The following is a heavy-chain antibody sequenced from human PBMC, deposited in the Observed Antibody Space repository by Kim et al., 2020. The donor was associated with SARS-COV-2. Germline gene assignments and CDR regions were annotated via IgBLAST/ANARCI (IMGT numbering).Heavy chain of an antibody. Sequence: GGSLRLSCAASGFTFSNYWMHWVRQAPGKGLVWVSRIKYDGSTTIYAGSVRGRFTISRDNAKSTLYLQMNSLRAEDTAVYYCVRDFDWILNDYWGQGTLV. CDR3: VRDFDWILNDY. D-gene: IGHD3-9*01. CDR1: GFTFSNYW. V-gene: IGHV3-74*01. J-gene: IGHJ4*02. CDR2: IKYDGSTT.